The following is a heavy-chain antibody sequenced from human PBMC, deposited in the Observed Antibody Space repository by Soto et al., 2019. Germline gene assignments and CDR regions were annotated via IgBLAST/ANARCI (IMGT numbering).Heavy chain of an antibody. D-gene: IGHD3-16*01. CDR3: ARDGGVVTVDAFDL. J-gene: IGHJ3*01. CDR1: GFRFDDFG. Sequence: GGSLRLSCVASGFRFDDFGLTWVRQVPGKGPVWVAGITWNGGSVGYADSVKGRFTISRDNAKNSLHLQMDSLRDEDTALYFCARDGGVVTVDAFDLWGQGTMVTVSS. CDR2: ITWNGGSV. V-gene: IGHV3-20*04.